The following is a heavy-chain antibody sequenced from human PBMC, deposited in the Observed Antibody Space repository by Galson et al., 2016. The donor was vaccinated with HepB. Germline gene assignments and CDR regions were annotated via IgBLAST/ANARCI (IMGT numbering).Heavy chain of an antibody. CDR3: ARDVGDYYGSGSFRFDY. CDR1: GFIFTSYA. J-gene: IGHJ4*02. Sequence: SVKVSCKASGFIFTSYAFTWVRQAPGQGLEWMGWVSAYNDVTNYAQRFQGRVSMTTDTATSTAYMELRGLRFDDTALHYCARDVGDYYGSGSFRFDYWGQGTLVTVSS. CDR2: VSAYNDVT. D-gene: IGHD3-10*01. V-gene: IGHV1-18*01.